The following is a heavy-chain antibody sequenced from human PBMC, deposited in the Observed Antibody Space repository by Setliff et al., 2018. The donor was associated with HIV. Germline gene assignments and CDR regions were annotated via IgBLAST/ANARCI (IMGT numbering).Heavy chain of an antibody. J-gene: IGHJ4*02. CDR1: GFTFDDYA. CDR2: ISWNSGSI. Sequence: LRLSCAASGFTFDDYAMHWVRQAPGKGLEWVSGISWNSGSIGYADSVKGRFTISRDNAKNSLYLQMNSLRAEDMALYYCAKAGGYGSSGYYYLDYWGQGTLVTVSS. D-gene: IGHD3-22*01. CDR3: AKAGGYGSSGYYYLDY. V-gene: IGHV3-9*03.